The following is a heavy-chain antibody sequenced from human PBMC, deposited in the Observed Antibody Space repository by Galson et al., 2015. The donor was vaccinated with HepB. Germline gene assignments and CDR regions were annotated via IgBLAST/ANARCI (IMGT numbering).Heavy chain of an antibody. CDR1: GGSFSGYY. CDR3: ARGLRAVAGTVDY. CDR2: INHSGST. D-gene: IGHD6-19*01. V-gene: IGHV4-34*01. Sequence: ETLSLTCAVYGGSFSGYYWSWIRQPPGKGLEWIGEINHSGSTNYNPSLKSRVTISVDTSKNQFSLKLSSVTAADTAVYYCARGLRAVAGTVDYWGQGTLVTVSS. J-gene: IGHJ4*02.